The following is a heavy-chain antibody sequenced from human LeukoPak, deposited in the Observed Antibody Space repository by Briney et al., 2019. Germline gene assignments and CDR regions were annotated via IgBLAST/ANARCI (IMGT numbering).Heavy chain of an antibody. D-gene: IGHD3-10*01. CDR3: AKGLTYYYGSGSPGPRYGMDV. CDR2: ISGSGGST. CDR1: GFTFSSYA. V-gene: IGHV3-23*01. J-gene: IGHJ6*02. Sequence: PGGSLRLSCAASGFTFSSYAMSWVRQAPGKGLEWVSAISGSGGSTYYADSVKGRFTISRDNSKNTLYLQMNSLRAEDTAVYYCAKGLTYYYGSGSPGPRYGMDVWGQGTTVTVSS.